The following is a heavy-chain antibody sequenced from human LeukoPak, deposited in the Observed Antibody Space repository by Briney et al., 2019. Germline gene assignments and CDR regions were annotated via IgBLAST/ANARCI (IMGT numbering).Heavy chain of an antibody. D-gene: IGHD3-22*01. V-gene: IGHV3-23*01. CDR3: AKDIPDWRIDSSGYYLSDRAFDI. Sequence: PGGSLRLSFAASGFTFSDYAMTWVGQAPGKGLDWVAFISSSGDSTYYADSVKGRFTISRDNSKNTLYLQMDGLRAEDTAVYYCAKDIPDWRIDSSGYYLSDRAFDIWGQGTMVTVSS. CDR2: ISSSGDST. CDR1: GFTFSDYA. J-gene: IGHJ3*02.